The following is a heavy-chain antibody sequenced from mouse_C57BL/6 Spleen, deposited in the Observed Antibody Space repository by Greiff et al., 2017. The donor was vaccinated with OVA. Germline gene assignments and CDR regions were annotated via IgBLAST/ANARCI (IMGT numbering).Heavy chain of an antibody. J-gene: IGHJ2*01. D-gene: IGHD1-1*01. V-gene: IGHV3-6*01. CDR1: GYSITSGYY. Sequence: DVKLQESGPGLVKPSQSLSLTCSVTGYSITSGYYWNWIRQFPGNKLEWMGYISYDGSNNYNPSLKNRISITRDTSKNQFFLKLNSVTTEDTATYYCARELLRSYFDYWGQGTTLTVSS. CDR2: ISYDGSN. CDR3: ARELLRSYFDY.